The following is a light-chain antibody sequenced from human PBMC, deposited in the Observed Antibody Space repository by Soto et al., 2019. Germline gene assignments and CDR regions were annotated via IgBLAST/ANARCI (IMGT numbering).Light chain of an antibody. J-gene: IGLJ3*02. Sequence: QSALTQPASVSGSPGQSITISCTGTSSDVGGYNSVSWYQQHPGKAPKLMIYGVSNRPSGVSNRFSGSKSGNTASLTISGLQAEDEGDYYCSSYTSSSTWVFAGGTKLTVL. CDR1: SSDVGGYNS. CDR3: SSYTSSSTWV. CDR2: GVS. V-gene: IGLV2-14*01.